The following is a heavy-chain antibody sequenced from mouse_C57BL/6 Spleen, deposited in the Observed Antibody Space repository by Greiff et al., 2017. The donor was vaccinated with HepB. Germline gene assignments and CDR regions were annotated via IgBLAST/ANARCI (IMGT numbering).Heavy chain of an antibody. Sequence: VKLQESGPELVKPGASVKISCKASGYAFSSSWMNWVKQRPGKGLEWIGRIYPGDGDTNYNGKFKGKATLTADKSSSTAYMQLSSLTSEDSAVYFCARWGDYGSSRFAYWGQGTLVTVSA. V-gene: IGHV1-82*01. CDR1: GYAFSSSW. CDR3: ARWGDYGSSRFAY. J-gene: IGHJ3*01. CDR2: IYPGDGDT. D-gene: IGHD1-1*01.